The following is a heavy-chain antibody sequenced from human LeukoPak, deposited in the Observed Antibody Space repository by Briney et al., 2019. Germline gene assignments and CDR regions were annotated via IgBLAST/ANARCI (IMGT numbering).Heavy chain of an antibody. Sequence: SETLSLTCTVSGGSISSYYWSWIRQPPGKGLEWIGYIYYSGSTNYSPSLKSRVTISVDTSKNQFSLKLSSVTAADTAVYYCARQYSSGWAGAFDIWGQGTMVTVSS. CDR2: IYYSGST. CDR3: ARQYSSGWAGAFDI. CDR1: GGSISSYY. V-gene: IGHV4-59*08. D-gene: IGHD6-19*01. J-gene: IGHJ3*02.